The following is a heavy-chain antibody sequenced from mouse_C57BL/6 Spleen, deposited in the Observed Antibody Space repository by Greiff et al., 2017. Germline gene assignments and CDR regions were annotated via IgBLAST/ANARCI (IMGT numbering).Heavy chain of an antibody. CDR2: ISSGGDYI. CDR1: GFTFSSYA. J-gene: IGHJ3*01. D-gene: IGHD2-3*01. CDR3: TRVAVDGFAY. Sequence: EVQRVESGEGLVKPGGSLKLSCAASGFTFSSYAMSWVRQTPEKRLEWVAYISSGGDYIYYADTVKDRFTISRDNARNTQYMQMSSLKSEDTAMYYCTRVAVDGFAYWGQGTLVTVSA. V-gene: IGHV5-9-1*02.